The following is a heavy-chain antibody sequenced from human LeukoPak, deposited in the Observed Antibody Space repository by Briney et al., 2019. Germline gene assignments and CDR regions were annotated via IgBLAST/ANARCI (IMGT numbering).Heavy chain of an antibody. CDR1: GGSISSYY. CDR3: ARDVLPRMRSSWSSINWFDP. D-gene: IGHD6-13*01. J-gene: IGHJ5*02. Sequence: SETLSLTCTVSGGSISSYYWSWIRQPAGRGLEWIGRIYTSGSTNYNPSLKSRVTMSVDTSKNQFSLKLSSVTAADTAVYYCARDVLPRMRSSWSSINWFDPWGQGTLVTVS. V-gene: IGHV4-4*07. CDR2: IYTSGST.